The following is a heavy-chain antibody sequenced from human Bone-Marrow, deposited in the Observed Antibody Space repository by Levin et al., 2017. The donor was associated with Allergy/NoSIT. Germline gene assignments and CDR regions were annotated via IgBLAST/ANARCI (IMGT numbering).Heavy chain of an antibody. D-gene: IGHD2/OR15-2a*01. CDR1: GFTFSDYW. CDR2: IKRDGTEK. V-gene: IGHV3-7*01. Sequence: GGSLRLSCVASGFTFSDYWISWVRQGPEMGLEWLADIKRDGTEKNYADSVKGRFTVSRDDAKNSLYLHLNSLRADDTAVYYCVRDYFRVGGPSNWGQGTLVTVSS. J-gene: IGHJ4*02. CDR3: VRDYFRVGGPSN.